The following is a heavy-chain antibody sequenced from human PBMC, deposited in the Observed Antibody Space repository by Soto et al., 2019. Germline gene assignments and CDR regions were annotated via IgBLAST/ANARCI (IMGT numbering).Heavy chain of an antibody. Sequence: EVQLVESGGGLVQPGRSLRLSCAASGFTFDDYAMHWVRQAPGKGLEWVSGISWNSGSIGYADSVKGRFTISRDNAKNSLYLQMNSLRAEDTALYYCAKGPSDYGSGFMGWFDPWGQGTLVTVSS. D-gene: IGHD3-10*01. V-gene: IGHV3-9*01. J-gene: IGHJ5*02. CDR3: AKGPSDYGSGFMGWFDP. CDR1: GFTFDDYA. CDR2: ISWNSGSI.